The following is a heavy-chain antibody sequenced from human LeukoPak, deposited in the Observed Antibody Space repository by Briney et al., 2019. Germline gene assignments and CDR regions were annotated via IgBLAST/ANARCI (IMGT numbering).Heavy chain of an antibody. J-gene: IGHJ4*02. Sequence: SETLSLTCTVSGGSISSYYWSWIRQPPGKGLEWIGYIYYSGSTNYNPSLKSRVTISVDTSKNQFSLKLSSVTAADTAVYYCARVIAVAGYYFDYWGQGTLVTVSS. CDR2: IYYSGST. V-gene: IGHV4-59*01. CDR3: ARVIAVAGYYFDY. D-gene: IGHD6-19*01. CDR1: GGSISSYY.